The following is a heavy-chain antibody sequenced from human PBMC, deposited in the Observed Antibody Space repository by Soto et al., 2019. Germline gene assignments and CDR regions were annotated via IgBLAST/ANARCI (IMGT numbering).Heavy chain of an antibody. V-gene: IGHV1-46*01. CDR3: ARDSATVTSYYYYYMDV. CDR1: GYTFTSNY. Sequence: ASVKVSCKASGYTFTSNYLHWVRQAPGQGLEWMGIINPSGGSTNFAQKFQGRLSMTRDTSTSTVYMELRSLTSENTAVYYCARDSATVTSYYYYYMDVWGKGTTVTVSS. CDR2: INPSGGST. J-gene: IGHJ6*03. D-gene: IGHD4-17*01.